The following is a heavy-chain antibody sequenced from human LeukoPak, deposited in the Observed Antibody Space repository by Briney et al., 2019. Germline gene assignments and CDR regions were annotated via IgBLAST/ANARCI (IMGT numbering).Heavy chain of an antibody. J-gene: IGHJ4*02. D-gene: IGHD2-15*01. CDR1: GGSISSGDYY. CDR3: ASETGGPFDS. CDR2: IYYTGST. V-gene: IGHV4-61*02. Sequence: PSETLSLTCTVSGGSISSGDYYWSWIRQPAGKGLEWIGRIYYTGSTDYNPSLKSRVTILLDTSKNQFSLKATAATAADTAVYYCASETGGPFDSWGQGALVTVSS.